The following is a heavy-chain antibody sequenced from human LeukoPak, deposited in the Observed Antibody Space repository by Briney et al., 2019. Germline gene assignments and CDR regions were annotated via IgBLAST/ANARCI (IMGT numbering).Heavy chain of an antibody. CDR1: GFTFSSYW. V-gene: IGHV3-7*05. D-gene: IGHD4-17*01. Sequence: GGSLRLSCAASGFTFSSYWMSWVRQAPGKGLEWVANIKQDGSEKYYVDSVKGRFTISRDNAKNSLYLQMNSLRAEDTAVYYCARVYGDYENGYYYYYGMDVWGQGTTVTVSS. CDR2: IKQDGSEK. CDR3: ARVYGDYENGYYYYYGMDV. J-gene: IGHJ6*02.